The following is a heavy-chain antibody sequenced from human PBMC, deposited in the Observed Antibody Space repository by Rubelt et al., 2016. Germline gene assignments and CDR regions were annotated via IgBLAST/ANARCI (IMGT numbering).Heavy chain of an antibody. Sequence: QVQLVQSGAEVKKPGASVKVSCKASGYPFTNYDIHWVRQATGQGLEWIGWMNADRGNTGYAQKFQGTLTMTTDTSTSTAYMERSNLRSEDTAIYYCVRTVRRGDIDSWGQGTLVTVSS. CDR1: GYPFTNYD. CDR3: VRTVRRGDIDS. V-gene: IGHV1-8*01. J-gene: IGHJ4*02. D-gene: IGHD3-16*01. CDR2: MNADRGNT.